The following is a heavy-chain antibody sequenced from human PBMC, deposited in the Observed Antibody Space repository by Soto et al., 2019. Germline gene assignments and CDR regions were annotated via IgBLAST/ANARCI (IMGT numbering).Heavy chain of an antibody. CDR2: ISWNSGNI. CDR1: GVTFENYA. CDR3: AKDMRFLEWLSTGYFDS. V-gene: IGHV3-9*01. J-gene: IGHJ4*02. Sequence: SLRLSCEASGVTFENYAMHWGRHAPGKGLEWVSGISWNSGNIGDADSVKGRFTIARDNAKNSLYLQMSSLRVEDTALYYCAKDMRFLEWLSTGYFDSWGQGTPVTVSS. D-gene: IGHD3-3*01.